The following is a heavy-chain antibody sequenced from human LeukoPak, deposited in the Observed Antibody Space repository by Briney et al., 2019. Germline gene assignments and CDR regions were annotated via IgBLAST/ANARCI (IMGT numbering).Heavy chain of an antibody. CDR1: GGSISSGGHY. D-gene: IGHD5-18*01. V-gene: IGHV4-31*03. J-gene: IGHJ5*02. CDR2: IYYSGST. Sequence: SETLSLTCTVSGGSISSGGHYWSWIRQHPGKGLEWIGYIYYSGSTYYNPSLKSRVTISVDTSKNQFSLKLSSVTAADTAVYYCARAKGQQLRSRYNWFDPWGQGTLVTVSS. CDR3: ARAKGQQLRSRYNWFDP.